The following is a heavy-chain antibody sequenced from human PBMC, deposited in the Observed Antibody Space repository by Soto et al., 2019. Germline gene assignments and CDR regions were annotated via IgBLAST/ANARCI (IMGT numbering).Heavy chain of an antibody. D-gene: IGHD1-26*01. J-gene: IGHJ4*02. CDR3: AKQRDDQGATVDC. CDR1: GFTFSNYG. V-gene: IGHV3-30*18. Sequence: QVQLVESGGGAVQPGRSLRLSCAASGFTFSNYGMHWVRQAPGKVLEWVVVISHDGGNKYYADAVKGRFTISRDNSENTLYLQMDSLRGEDTAVYYCAKQRDDQGATVDCWGQGTLVTVSS. CDR2: ISHDGGNK.